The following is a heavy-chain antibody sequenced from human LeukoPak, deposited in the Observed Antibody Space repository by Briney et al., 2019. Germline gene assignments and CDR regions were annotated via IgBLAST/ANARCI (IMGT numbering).Heavy chain of an antibody. D-gene: IGHD6-13*01. CDR1: GGSISSYY. Sequence: PSETLSLTCTVSGGSISSYYWSWIRQPPGKGLEWIGYIYYSGSTNYNPSLKSRVTISVDTSKNQFSLKLSSVTAADTAVYYCARNGYSSSWGVYWYFDLWGRGTLVTVSS. J-gene: IGHJ2*01. CDR2: IYYSGST. CDR3: ARNGYSSSWGVYWYFDL. V-gene: IGHV4-59*12.